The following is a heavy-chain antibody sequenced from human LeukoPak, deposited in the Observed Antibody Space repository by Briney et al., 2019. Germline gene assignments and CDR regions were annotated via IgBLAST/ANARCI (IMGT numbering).Heavy chain of an antibody. CDR2: IKQDGSDK. Sequence: GGSLRLSCAASGFTFSSYWMSWVRRAPGKGLEWVANIKQDGSDKYYVDSVKGRFTISRDSAKNSVYLQMTSLRAEDTAVYYCAKEKTTGTYYVDYWGQGTLVTVSS. D-gene: IGHD1-7*01. J-gene: IGHJ4*02. CDR1: GFTFSSYW. CDR3: AKEKTTGTYYVDY. V-gene: IGHV3-7*01.